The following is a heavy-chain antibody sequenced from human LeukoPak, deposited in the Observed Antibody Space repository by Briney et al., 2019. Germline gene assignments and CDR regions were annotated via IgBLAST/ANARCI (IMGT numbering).Heavy chain of an antibody. CDR1: GGSFSGYY. CDR2: INHSGST. Sequence: SETLSLTCAVYGGSFSGYYWSWIRQPPGKGLEWIGEINHSGSTSYNPSLKSRVTISVDTSKNQFSLKLSSVTAADTAVYYCARWTRRAIYGYWGQGTLVTVSS. V-gene: IGHV4-34*01. J-gene: IGHJ4*02. CDR3: ARWTRRAIYGY. D-gene: IGHD3-10*01.